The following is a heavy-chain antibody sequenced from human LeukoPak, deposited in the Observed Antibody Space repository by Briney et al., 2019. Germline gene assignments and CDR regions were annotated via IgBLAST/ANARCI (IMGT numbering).Heavy chain of an antibody. CDR3: ARDGYGYCSSTSCSSDAFDI. Sequence: SETLSLTCSVSGGSISSDYWSWIRQPPGKGLEWIGYIYYSGSTNYNPSLKSRVTISVDTSKNQFSLKLSSVTAADTAVYYCARDGYGYCSSTSCSSDAFDIWGQGTMVTVSS. D-gene: IGHD2-2*01. CDR2: IYYSGST. V-gene: IGHV4-59*12. CDR1: GGSISSDY. J-gene: IGHJ3*02.